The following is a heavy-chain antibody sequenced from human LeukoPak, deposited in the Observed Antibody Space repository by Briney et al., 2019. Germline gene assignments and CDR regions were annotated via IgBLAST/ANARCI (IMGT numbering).Heavy chain of an antibody. J-gene: IGHJ4*02. CDR2: ISGSGGST. D-gene: IGHD2-15*01. V-gene: IGHV3-23*01. CDR3: ANLLGYCIGGSCYSSVY. Sequence: TGGSLRLSCAASGFTFSSYAMSWVRQAPGEGLEWVSGISGSGGSTYYAGSVKGGFTISRDNSKNTLYLQMNSLRAEDTAVYYCANLLGYCIGGSCYSSVYWGQGTLVTVSS. CDR1: GFTFSSYA.